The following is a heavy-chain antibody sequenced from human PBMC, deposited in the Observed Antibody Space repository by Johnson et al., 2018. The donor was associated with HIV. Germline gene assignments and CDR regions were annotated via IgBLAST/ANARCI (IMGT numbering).Heavy chain of an antibody. Sequence: QVQLVESGVRLFKPGGSLRLSCSASAFTFCCYAMHWVRQAPGKRLEWVAVISYDGSNKYYVDSVKGRFTISRDNAKNSLYLQMDSLRAEDTAVYYCARSKDCSVGTCPDGFDIWGQGTMVTVSS. D-gene: IGHD2-15*01. V-gene: IGHV3-30*04. CDR3: ARSKDCSVGTCPDGFDI. CDR2: ISYDGSNK. CDR1: AFTFCCYA. J-gene: IGHJ3*02.